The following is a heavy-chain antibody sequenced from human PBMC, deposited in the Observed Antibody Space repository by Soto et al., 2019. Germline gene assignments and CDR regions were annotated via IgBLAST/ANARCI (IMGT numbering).Heavy chain of an antibody. V-gene: IGHV4-34*01. Sequence: QVQLQQWGAGLLKPSETLSLTCAVYDRSFSGYYWSWIRQPPGKGLEWIGEVNHSGATNYNPSLKSRVAMSVDTSKNQFSLKLSSVTAADTAVSYCARGRRSGYDILTGYLTREYYFDYWGQGTLVTVSS. D-gene: IGHD3-9*01. CDR1: DRSFSGYY. CDR3: ARGRRSGYDILTGYLTREYYFDY. CDR2: VNHSGAT. J-gene: IGHJ4*02.